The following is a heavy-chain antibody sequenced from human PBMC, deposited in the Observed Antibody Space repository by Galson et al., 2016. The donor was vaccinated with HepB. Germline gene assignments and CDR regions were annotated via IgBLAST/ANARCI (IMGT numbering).Heavy chain of an antibody. D-gene: IGHD5-12*01. V-gene: IGHV3-30*18. CDR2: ISKNGGET. CDR3: AKVAFGNYVATPENWFDP. CDR1: GFTFSNYA. J-gene: IGHJ5*02. Sequence: SLRLSCAASGFTFSNYAMHWVRQAPGKGLEWVAVISKNGGETYYADSVNGRFTVSRDNSDNTLYPQMNSLRAEDTAVYYCAKVAFGNYVATPENWFDPWGQGTLVTVSS.